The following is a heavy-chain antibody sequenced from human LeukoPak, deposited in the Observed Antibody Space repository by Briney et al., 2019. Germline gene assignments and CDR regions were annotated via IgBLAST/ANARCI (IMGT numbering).Heavy chain of an antibody. CDR1: GFTFSDHY. CDR3: ARDQVYSSTWYDY. CDR2: ISRTGSSI. V-gene: IGHV3-11*01. D-gene: IGHD6-13*01. J-gene: IGHJ4*02. Sequence: GGSLRLSCVASGFTFSDHYMTWIRQAPGKGLEWVSYISRTGSSIYYADSVKGRFTISRDDAKNSLYLQVNSLRAEDTAVYYCARDQVYSSTWYDYWGQGTLVTVAS.